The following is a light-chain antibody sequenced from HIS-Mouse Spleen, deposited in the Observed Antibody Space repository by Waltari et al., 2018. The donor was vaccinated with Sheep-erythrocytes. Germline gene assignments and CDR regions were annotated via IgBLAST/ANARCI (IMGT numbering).Light chain of an antibody. CDR1: NIGSKS. J-gene: IGLJ1*01. CDR2: DDS. CDR3: QVWDSSSDHYV. Sequence: SYVLTQPPSVSVAPGKTARITCGGNNIGSKSVHWYQQKPGQAPVLVLYDDSARPSVIHEGFSGSNSRNTATLTISRVEAGDEADYYCQVWDSSSDHYVFGTGTKVTVL. V-gene: IGLV3-21*03.